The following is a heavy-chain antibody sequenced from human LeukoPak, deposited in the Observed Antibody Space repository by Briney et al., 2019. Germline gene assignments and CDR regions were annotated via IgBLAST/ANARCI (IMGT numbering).Heavy chain of an antibody. Sequence: GGSLRLSCAASGFTFSSYAMSWVRQAPGKGLEWVSAISGSGGSTYYADSVKGRFTISRDNSKSTLYLQMNSLRAEDTAVYYCAKDKVERYYFDYWGQGTLVTVSS. CDR2: ISGSGGST. D-gene: IGHD1-1*01. J-gene: IGHJ4*02. CDR3: AKDKVERYYFDY. V-gene: IGHV3-23*01. CDR1: GFTFSSYA.